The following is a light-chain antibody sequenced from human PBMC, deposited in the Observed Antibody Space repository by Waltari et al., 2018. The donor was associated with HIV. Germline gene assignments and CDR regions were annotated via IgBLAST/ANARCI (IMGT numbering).Light chain of an antibody. V-gene: IGLV2-11*01. CDR3: CSYAGNNIWV. J-gene: IGLJ3*02. CDR1: SSDVGDGNY. CDR2: DVS. Sequence: QSALTQPLSVSGSPGQSVTISCTVASSDVGDGNYVSWYPKHAGKAPKLMIYDVSRRPSGVPDRFSGSKSGNTASLTISGLQAEDEADYYCCSYAGNNIWVFGGVTKLTVL.